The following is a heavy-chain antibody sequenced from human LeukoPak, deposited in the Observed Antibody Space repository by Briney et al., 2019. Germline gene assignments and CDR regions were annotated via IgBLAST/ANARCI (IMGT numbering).Heavy chain of an antibody. D-gene: IGHD2-21*01. Sequence: RSLRLSCAASGFTFSSYGMHWVRQAPGKGLEWVAVISYDGSNKYYADSVKGRFTISRDNSKNTLYLQMNSLRAEDTAVYYCAKPLVSGYWGQGTLVTVSS. CDR2: ISYDGSNK. V-gene: IGHV3-30*18. J-gene: IGHJ4*02. CDR1: GFTFSSYG. CDR3: AKPLVSGY.